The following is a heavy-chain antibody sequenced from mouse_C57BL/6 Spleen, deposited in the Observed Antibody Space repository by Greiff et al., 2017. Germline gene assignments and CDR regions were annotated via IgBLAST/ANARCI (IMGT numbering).Heavy chain of an antibody. D-gene: IGHD2-12*01. J-gene: IGHJ2*01. V-gene: IGHV1-82*01. CDR1: GYAFSSYW. CDR2: IYPGDGDT. CDR3: ARMGDLTYYYDY. Sequence: QVQLKQSGPELVKPGASVKISCKASGYAFSSYWMNWVKQRPGQGLEWIGRIYPGDGDTNYNGKFKGKATLTADKSSSTAYMQLRSLTSEDAAVYFCARMGDLTYYYDYRGHGPTLTAST.